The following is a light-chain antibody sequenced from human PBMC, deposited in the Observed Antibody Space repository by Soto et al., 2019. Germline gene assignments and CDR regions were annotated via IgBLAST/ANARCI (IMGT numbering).Light chain of an antibody. J-gene: IGKJ5*01. Sequence: IVMTQSPATLSVSPGERATLPCRASQSVSRYLAWYQQKPGQAPRLLIYDASNRATGIPARFSGSGSGTDFTLTISSLEPEDFAVYYCQQRSNWPPITFGQGTDWRL. CDR3: QQRSNWPPIT. V-gene: IGKV3-11*01. CDR2: DAS. CDR1: QSVSRY.